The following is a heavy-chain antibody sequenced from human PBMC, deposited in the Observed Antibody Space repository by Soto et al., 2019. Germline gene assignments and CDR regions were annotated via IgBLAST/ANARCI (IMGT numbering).Heavy chain of an antibody. CDR1: GFTFSSYA. D-gene: IGHD3-22*01. Sequence: AGGSLRLSCAASGFTFSSYAMSWVRQAPGKGLEWVSAISGSGGSTYYADSVKGRFTISRDNSKNTLYLQMNSLRAEDTAVYYCALRGMIASGSRYGMDVWGQGTTVTVSS. J-gene: IGHJ6*02. V-gene: IGHV3-23*01. CDR2: ISGSGGST. CDR3: ALRGMIASGSRYGMDV.